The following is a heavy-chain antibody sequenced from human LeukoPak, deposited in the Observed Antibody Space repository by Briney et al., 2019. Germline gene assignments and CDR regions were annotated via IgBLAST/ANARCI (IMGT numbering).Heavy chain of an antibody. CDR3: ARMSYDSSGYYGYYFDY. CDR1: GYSISSSNW. Sequence: SETLSLTCAVSGYSISSSNWWGWIRQPPGKGLEWIGYIYYSGSVYYNPSLKSRVTMSVDTSKNQFSLKLSSVTAVDTAVYYCARMSYDSSGYYGYYFDYWGQGTLVTVSS. D-gene: IGHD3-22*01. J-gene: IGHJ4*02. CDR2: IYYSGSV. V-gene: IGHV4-28*05.